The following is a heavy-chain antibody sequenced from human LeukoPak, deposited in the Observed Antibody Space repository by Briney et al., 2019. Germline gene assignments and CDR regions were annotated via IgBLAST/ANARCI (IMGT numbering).Heavy chain of an antibody. J-gene: IGHJ4*02. Sequence: ASVKVSCKASGYTFTSYGISWVRQAPGQGLEWMGWISAYNGNTNCAQKLQGRVTMTTDTSTSTAYMELRSLRSDDTAVYYCARVDHGGSSGYYRDYWGQGTLVTVSS. V-gene: IGHV1-18*01. CDR1: GYTFTSYG. CDR3: ARVDHGGSSGYYRDY. D-gene: IGHD3-22*01. CDR2: ISAYNGNT.